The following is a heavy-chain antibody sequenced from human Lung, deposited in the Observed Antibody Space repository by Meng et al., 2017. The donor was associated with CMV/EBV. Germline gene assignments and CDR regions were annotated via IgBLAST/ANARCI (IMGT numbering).Heavy chain of an antibody. CDR1: GDTFTNYD. J-gene: IGHJ4*02. CDR2: INPNTGDT. D-gene: IGHD2-2*01. Sequence: SGDTFTNYDINWVRQATGQGLEWMGWINPNTGDTVYAQNFQGRITFTGDTSMTTVYMDLSSLTSEDTAVYYCARGLGYCSTTSCYSDYWGQGTLVTVSS. V-gene: IGHV1-8*03. CDR3: ARGLGYCSTTSCYSDY.